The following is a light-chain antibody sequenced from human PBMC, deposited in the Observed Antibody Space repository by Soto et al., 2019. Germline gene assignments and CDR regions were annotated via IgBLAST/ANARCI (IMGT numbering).Light chain of an antibody. CDR3: AAWDASLDGYV. V-gene: IGLV1-44*01. CDR1: SSNLGDNA. Sequence: QSVLTRPPSASGTPGQRVTISCSTSSSNLGDNAVNWYQHVPGTAPKLLIYSYDQRPSGVPDRFSGSKSGTSASLAISGLQSEDEVDYYCAAWDASLDGYVFGTGTKVTVL. CDR2: SYD. J-gene: IGLJ1*01.